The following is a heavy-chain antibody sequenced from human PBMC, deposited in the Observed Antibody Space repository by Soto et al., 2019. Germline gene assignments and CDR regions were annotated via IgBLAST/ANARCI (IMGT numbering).Heavy chain of an antibody. CDR2: IWYDGSNK. V-gene: IGHV3-33*01. D-gene: IGHD3-16*01. CDR1: GFTFSSYG. CDR3: ARDEGDAFDI. J-gene: IGHJ3*02. Sequence: GGSLRLSCAASGFTFSSYGMHWVRQAPGKGLEWVAVIWYDGSNKYYADPVKGRFTISRDNSKNTLYLQMNSLRAEDTAVYYCARDEGDAFDIWGQGTMATVSS.